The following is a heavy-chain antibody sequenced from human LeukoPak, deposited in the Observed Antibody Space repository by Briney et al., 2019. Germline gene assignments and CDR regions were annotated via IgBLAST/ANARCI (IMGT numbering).Heavy chain of an antibody. J-gene: IGHJ4*02. V-gene: IGHV4-59*01. D-gene: IGHD6-13*01. CDR3: ARRSSSYGLYYFDY. Sequence: PWESLSLTCTVSGGSISSYYWSWIRQPPGKGLEWIGYIYYSGSTIYNPSLKSRVTISVDTSKNQFSLKLSSVTAADTAVYYCARRSSSYGLYYFDYWGQGTLVTVSS. CDR2: IYYSGST. CDR1: GGSISSYY.